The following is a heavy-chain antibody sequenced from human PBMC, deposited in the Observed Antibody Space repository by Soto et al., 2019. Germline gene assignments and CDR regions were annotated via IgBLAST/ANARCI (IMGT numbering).Heavy chain of an antibody. D-gene: IGHD6-25*01. CDR3: ASAAQVWLPFDS. J-gene: IGHJ4*02. CDR2: IYYSGST. Sequence: SETLSLTCTVSGTSIGNYYWSWIRQPPGKGLEWIGYIYYSGSTNYNPSLKSRATISVDTSKEQFSLKVKSVTAADTAVYYCASAAQVWLPFDSWGQGTLVTVSS. CDR1: GTSIGNYY. V-gene: IGHV4-59*01.